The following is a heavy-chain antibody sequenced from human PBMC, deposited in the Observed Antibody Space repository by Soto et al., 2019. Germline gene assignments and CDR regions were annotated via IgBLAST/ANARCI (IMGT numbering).Heavy chain of an antibody. Sequence: PSQTLSLTCAISGDNVSTNSATWDWIRQSPSRGLEWLGRTYYRSTWSYDYADSVEGRFTISRDNAENSLFLQMNSLRADDTAVYYCARGVRYYSSEKPANFDYWGQGALVTVSS. D-gene: IGHD3-10*01. V-gene: IGHV6-1*01. CDR2: TYYRSTWSY. CDR1: GDNVSTNSAT. J-gene: IGHJ4*02. CDR3: ARGVRYYSSEKPANFDY.